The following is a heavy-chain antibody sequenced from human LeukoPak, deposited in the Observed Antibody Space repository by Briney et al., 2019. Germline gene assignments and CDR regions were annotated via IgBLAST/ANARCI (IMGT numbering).Heavy chain of an antibody. D-gene: IGHD3-3*01. CDR3: AKDHYDFWSGKRSVDY. V-gene: IGHV3-23*01. J-gene: IGHJ4*02. CDR2: ISGSGGST. CDR1: GFTFSYYG. Sequence: GRSLRLSCAASGFTFSYYGMHWVRQAPGKGLEWVSAISGSGGSTYYADSVKGRFTISRDNSKNTLYLQMNSLRAEDTAVYYCAKDHYDFWSGKRSVDYWGQGTLVTVSS.